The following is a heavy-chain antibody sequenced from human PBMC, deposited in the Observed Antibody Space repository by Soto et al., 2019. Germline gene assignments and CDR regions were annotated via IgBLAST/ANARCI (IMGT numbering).Heavy chain of an antibody. CDR3: AKGASYYYDSSGYWNY. CDR2: ISYGGGST. J-gene: IGHJ4*02. V-gene: IGHV3-23*01. D-gene: IGHD3-22*01. Sequence: EVQLLESGGGLVQPGGSRRLSCAASGFTFSSYAMNWVRQAPGKGLEWVSGISYGGGSTNYADSVKGRFTISRDNSKNTLYLQMNSLRGEDTAVYYCAKGASYYYDSSGYWNYWGQGTLVTVSS. CDR1: GFTFSSYA.